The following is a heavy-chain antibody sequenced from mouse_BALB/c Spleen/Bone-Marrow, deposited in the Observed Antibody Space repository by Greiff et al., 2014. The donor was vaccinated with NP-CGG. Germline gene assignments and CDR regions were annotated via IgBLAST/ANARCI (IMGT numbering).Heavy chain of an antibody. CDR2: IYAGTGST. J-gene: IGHJ4*01. CDR3: ARQFWDPYYAMDY. CDR1: GFTFSSSY. V-gene: IGHV1-84*02. Sequence: QVQLKESGAELVKPGASVKLSCKTSGFTFSSSYISWLKQKPGKSLEWIAWIYAGTGSTSYNQKFTGKAQLTVDTSSSTAYMQFSSLTPEDSAIYYCARQFWDPYYAMDYWGQGTSVTVSS. D-gene: IGHD4-1*01.